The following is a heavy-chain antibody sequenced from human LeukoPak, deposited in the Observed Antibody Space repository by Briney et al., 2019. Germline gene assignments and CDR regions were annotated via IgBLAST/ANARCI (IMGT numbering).Heavy chain of an antibody. CDR2: ISAHNGDT. CDR1: GYTFTSYG. D-gene: IGHD2-2*01. Sequence: EASVKVSCKASGYTFTSYGISWVRQAPGQGLEWMGWISAHNGDTNYAQKFQGRVSMTTDTSTSTGYMELRSLTSDDTAVYYCAREDQLLSDYWGQGTLVTVSS. CDR3: AREDQLLSDY. J-gene: IGHJ4*02. V-gene: IGHV1-18*01.